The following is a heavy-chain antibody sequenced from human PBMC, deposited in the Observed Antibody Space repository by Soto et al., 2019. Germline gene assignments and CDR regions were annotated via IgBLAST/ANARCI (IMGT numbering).Heavy chain of an antibody. V-gene: IGHV3-33*06. Sequence: QVQLVESGGGVVQPGRSLRLSCAASGFTFSSYGMHWVRQAPGKGLEWVAVIWYDGSNKYYADSVKGRFTISRDNSKTTLYLQMNSLSAADTAVYYCAKDDTGYFDYWGQGTLVTVSS. CDR1: GFTFSSYG. CDR3: AKDDTGYFDY. CDR2: IWYDGSNK. D-gene: IGHD2-8*02. J-gene: IGHJ4*02.